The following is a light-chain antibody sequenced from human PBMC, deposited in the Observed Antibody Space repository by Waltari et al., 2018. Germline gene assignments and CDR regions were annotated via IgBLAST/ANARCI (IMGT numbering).Light chain of an antibody. CDR1: ESISSQ. V-gene: IGKV3-11*01. CDR2: DTS. CDR3: QQYNNWPPFT. Sequence: EIVLTQSPATLSLSPGDRATLSCRASESISSQLAWYQQKPGQAPRILIYDTSNRAAGIPARFSGSGSGTDFSLTISSLEPEDFVVYYCQQYNNWPPFTFGQGTKLEIK. J-gene: IGKJ2*01.